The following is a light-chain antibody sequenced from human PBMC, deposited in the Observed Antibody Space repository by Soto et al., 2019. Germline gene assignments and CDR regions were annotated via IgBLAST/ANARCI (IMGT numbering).Light chain of an antibody. V-gene: IGKV2-28*01. J-gene: IGKJ2*01. Sequence: DIVMTQSPLSLPVTPGEPASISCRSSQSLLHSNAYNYLDWYLQKPGQSPQLLIYLGSNRASGVPDRFSGSGSGTDFTLKISRVEADDVGIYYCMQALQTPDTFGQGTRLEI. CDR3: MQALQTPDT. CDR2: LGS. CDR1: QSLLHSNAYNY.